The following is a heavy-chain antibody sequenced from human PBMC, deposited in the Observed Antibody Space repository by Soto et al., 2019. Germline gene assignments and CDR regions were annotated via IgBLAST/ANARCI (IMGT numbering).Heavy chain of an antibody. CDR3: ARERHDYGDYDWFDP. CDR1: GYTFTSYG. Sequence: GASVKVSCKASGYTFTSYGISCVRQAPGQGLEWMGWISAYNGNTNYAQKLQGRVTMTTDTSTSTAYMELRSLRSDDTAVYYCARERHDYGDYDWFDPWGQGTLVTVSS. V-gene: IGHV1-18*01. J-gene: IGHJ5*02. CDR2: ISAYNGNT. D-gene: IGHD4-17*01.